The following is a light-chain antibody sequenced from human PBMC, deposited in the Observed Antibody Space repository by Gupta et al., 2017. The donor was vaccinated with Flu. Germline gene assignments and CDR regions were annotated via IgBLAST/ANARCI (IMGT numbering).Light chain of an antibody. V-gene: IGKV3-15*01. CDR2: GAS. CDR1: QSIASN. J-gene: IGKJ1*01. Sequence: PATLSVSPGERATLSCRASQSIASNLAWYQQKPGQAPSLLIYGASTRASGISDRFSGSGFGTEFTLTVSSLQSEDFAVYYCRQKNNWPSTFGQGTXVEIK. CDR3: RQKNNWPST.